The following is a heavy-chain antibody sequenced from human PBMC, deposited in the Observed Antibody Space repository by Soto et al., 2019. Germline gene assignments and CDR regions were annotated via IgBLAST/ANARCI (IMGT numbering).Heavy chain of an antibody. V-gene: IGHV1-69*13. Sequence: SVKVSCKASGGTFSSYAISWVRQAPGQGLEWMGGIIPIFGTANYAQKFQGRVTITADESTSTAYMELSSLRSEDTAVYYCARSTQTTIFGVVIIGDFDYWGQGTLVTVSS. J-gene: IGHJ4*02. CDR2: IIPIFGTA. CDR3: ARSTQTTIFGVVIIGDFDY. CDR1: GGTFSSYA. D-gene: IGHD3-3*01.